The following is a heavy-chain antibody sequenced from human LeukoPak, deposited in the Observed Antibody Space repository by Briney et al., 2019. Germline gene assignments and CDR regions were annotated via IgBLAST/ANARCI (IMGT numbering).Heavy chain of an antibody. CDR3: ARMSSWYLIDY. D-gene: IGHD6-13*01. V-gene: IGHV6-1*01. J-gene: IGHJ4*02. CDR1: GDSVSSNSPA. CDR2: AYYRSKWYN. Sequence: SQTLSLTCALSGDSVSSNSPAWNWIRQYATRCLEWLGRAYYRSKWYNDYAVSVKSRITINPDTSKNQFSLQLNSVTPEDTAVYYCARMSSWYLIDYWGQGTLVTVSS.